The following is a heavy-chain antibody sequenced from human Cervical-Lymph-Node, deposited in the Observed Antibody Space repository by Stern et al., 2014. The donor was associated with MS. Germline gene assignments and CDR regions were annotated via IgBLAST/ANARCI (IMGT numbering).Heavy chain of an antibody. V-gene: IGHV3-21*01. J-gene: IGHJ5*02. CDR1: GFTFSDYS. CDR3: ASTLHGGLYNWFAP. CDR2: ITNSGASM. Sequence: EVQLVESGGGLVTPGGSLRLSCAASGFTFSDYSMNWVRQAPGKGLEWVSSITNSGASMYYGDSVKGRFTISRDNAKNTLYLQMDSLSAEDTATYFCASTLHGGLYNWFAPWGQGTLVTVSS. D-gene: IGHD2-2*01.